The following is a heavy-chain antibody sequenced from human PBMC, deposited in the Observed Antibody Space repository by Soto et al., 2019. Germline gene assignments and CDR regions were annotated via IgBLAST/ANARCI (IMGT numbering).Heavy chain of an antibody. J-gene: IGHJ5*02. Sequence: SSETLSLTCAVYGGSFSGYYWSWIRQPPGKGLEWIGEINHSGSTNYNPSLKSRVTISVDTSKNQFSLKLSSVTAADTAVYYCARGPGGYSSSWYGPWGQGTLVTVSS. V-gene: IGHV4-34*01. CDR1: GGSFSGYY. CDR2: INHSGST. D-gene: IGHD6-13*01. CDR3: ARGPGGYSSSWYGP.